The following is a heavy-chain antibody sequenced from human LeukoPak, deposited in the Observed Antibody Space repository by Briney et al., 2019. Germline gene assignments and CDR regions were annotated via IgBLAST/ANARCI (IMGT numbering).Heavy chain of an antibody. CDR1: GYSISSGYY. CDR2: IYHSGST. Sequence: PSETLSLTCTVSGYSISSGYYWGWIRQPPGKGLEWIGSIYHSGSTYYNPSLKSRVTISVDTSKNQFSLKLSSVTAADTAVYYCARADLVTTPPGFDYWGQGTLVTVSS. D-gene: IGHD4-17*01. CDR3: ARADLVTTPPGFDY. V-gene: IGHV4-38-2*02. J-gene: IGHJ4*02.